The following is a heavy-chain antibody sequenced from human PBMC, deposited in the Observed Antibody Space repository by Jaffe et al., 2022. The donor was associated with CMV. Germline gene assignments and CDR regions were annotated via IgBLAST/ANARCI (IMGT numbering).Heavy chain of an antibody. CDR1: GFMFSGYW. Sequence: EVQLVESGGGLVQPGGSLRLSCAASGFMFSGYWMSWVRQAPGKGPEWVANINQDGSEKYYVDSVKGRFTISRDNAKNSLYLQISSLRVEDTAVYYCARGGYCRGNTCYSPWWGQGTLVTVSS. J-gene: IGHJ4*02. CDR2: INQDGSEK. D-gene: IGHD2-15*01. V-gene: IGHV3-7*03. CDR3: ARGGYCRGNTCYSPW.